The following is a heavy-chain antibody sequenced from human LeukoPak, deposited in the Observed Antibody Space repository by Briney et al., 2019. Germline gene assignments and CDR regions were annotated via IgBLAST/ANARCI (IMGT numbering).Heavy chain of an antibody. Sequence: GGSLRLSCAASGFTFSSYAMSWVRQAPGKGLEWVSAISGSGGSTYYADSVKGRFTISRDNSKNTLYLQMNSLRAEDTAVYYCAKDQFQYCSSTSCYSPFDYWGQGTPVTVSS. J-gene: IGHJ4*02. CDR1: GFTFSSYA. CDR2: ISGSGGST. D-gene: IGHD2-2*01. CDR3: AKDQFQYCSSTSCYSPFDY. V-gene: IGHV3-23*01.